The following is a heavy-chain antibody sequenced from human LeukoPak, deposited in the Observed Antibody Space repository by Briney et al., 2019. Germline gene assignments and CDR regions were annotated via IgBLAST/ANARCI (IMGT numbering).Heavy chain of an antibody. V-gene: IGHV3-23*01. Sequence: GGSLRLSCAASGFTFSSYGMSWVRQAPGKGLEWVSAISGSGGSTYYADSVKGRFTISRDNSKNTLYLQMNSLRAEDTAVYYCAKDGAVGYYYGSGSQGDYWGQGTLVTVSS. CDR2: ISGSGGST. D-gene: IGHD3-10*01. CDR3: AKDGAVGYYYGSGSQGDY. J-gene: IGHJ4*02. CDR1: GFTFSSYG.